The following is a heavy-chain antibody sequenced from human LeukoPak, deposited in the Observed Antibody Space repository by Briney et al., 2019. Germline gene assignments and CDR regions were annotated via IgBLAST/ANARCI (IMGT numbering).Heavy chain of an antibody. D-gene: IGHD1-26*01. CDR3: ARDQGRT. CDR1: GGSIGSYY. Sequence: PSETLSLTCTVSGGSIGSYYWSWIRQPPGKGLEWIGYIYYSGSTNYNPSLKSRVTISVDTSKNQFSLKLSSVTAADTAVYYCARDQGRTWGQGTLVTVSS. J-gene: IGHJ5*02. V-gene: IGHV4-59*01. CDR2: IYYSGST.